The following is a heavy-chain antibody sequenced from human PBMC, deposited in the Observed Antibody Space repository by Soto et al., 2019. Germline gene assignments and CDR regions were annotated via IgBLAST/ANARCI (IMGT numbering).Heavy chain of an antibody. CDR2: ISYDGSNK. CDR1: GFTFSSYG. V-gene: IGHV3-30*18. CDR3: AKRGRESIYFGWLLWFDY. D-gene: IGHD3-9*01. J-gene: IGHJ4*02. Sequence: QVQLVESGGGVVQPGRSLRLSCAASGFTFSSYGMHWVRQAPGKGLEWVAVISYDGSNKYYADSVKGRFTISRDNSKNTLYLQMNSLRAEDTAVYYCAKRGRESIYFGWLLWFDYWGQGTLVTVSS.